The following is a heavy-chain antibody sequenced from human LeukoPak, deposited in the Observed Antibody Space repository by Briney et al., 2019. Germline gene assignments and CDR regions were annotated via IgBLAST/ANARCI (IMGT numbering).Heavy chain of an antibody. V-gene: IGHV4-59*08. Sequence: SETLSLTCTVSGGSISSYYWSWIRQPPGKGLEWIGYIYYSGSTNYNPSLKSRVTISVDTSKNQFSLKLSSVTAADTAVYYCARHPSIRYYFDYWGQGTLVTVSS. CDR2: IYYSGST. D-gene: IGHD3-3*01. CDR3: ARHPSIRYYFDY. CDR1: GGSISSYY. J-gene: IGHJ4*02.